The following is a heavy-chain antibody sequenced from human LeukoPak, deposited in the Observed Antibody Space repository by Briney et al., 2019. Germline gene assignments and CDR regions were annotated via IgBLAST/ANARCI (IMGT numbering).Heavy chain of an antibody. CDR1: GFTFSSYE. D-gene: IGHD6-6*01. V-gene: IGHV3-48*03. CDR2: ISGSGRTM. Sequence: PGGSLRLSCAASGFTFSSYEMNWVRQAPGKGLEWVSYISGSGRTMSYADSVKGRFTISRDNAKNSLYLQMNSLRAEDTAVYYCARLYSSSSGKAFDIWGQGTMVTVSS. CDR3: ARLYSSSSGKAFDI. J-gene: IGHJ3*02.